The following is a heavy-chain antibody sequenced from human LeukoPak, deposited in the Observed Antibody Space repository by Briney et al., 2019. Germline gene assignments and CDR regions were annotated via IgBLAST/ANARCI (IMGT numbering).Heavy chain of an antibody. Sequence: GRSLRLSCAASGFTFSSYAMHWVRQAPGKGLEWVAVISYDGSNKYYADSVKGRFTISRDNSKNTLYLQMNSLRAEDTAVYYCAGNRWLQRYYFDYWGQGTLVTISS. V-gene: IGHV3-30-3*01. J-gene: IGHJ4*02. CDR1: GFTFSSYA. CDR3: AGNRWLQRYYFDY. CDR2: ISYDGSNK. D-gene: IGHD5-24*01.